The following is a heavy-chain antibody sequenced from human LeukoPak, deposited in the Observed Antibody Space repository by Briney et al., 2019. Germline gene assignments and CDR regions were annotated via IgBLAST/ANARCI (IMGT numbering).Heavy chain of an antibody. D-gene: IGHD6-13*01. J-gene: IGHJ2*01. V-gene: IGHV1-2*02. CDR2: INPNSGGT. CDR3: ARLATIATPIRFDL. CDR1: GYTFTGYY. Sequence: ASVKVSCKASGYTFTGYYMHWLRQAPGQGLEWMGWINPNSGGTNYAQKFQGRVTMTRDTSISTTYMELRSLRSDDTAVYYCARLATIATPIRFDLWGRGTLVTVSS.